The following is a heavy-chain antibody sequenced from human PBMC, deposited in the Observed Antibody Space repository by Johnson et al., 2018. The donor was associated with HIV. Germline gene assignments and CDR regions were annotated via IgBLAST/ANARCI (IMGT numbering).Heavy chain of an antibody. CDR2: ISYDGSNK. J-gene: IGHJ3*02. CDR3: AKDLGVAADPDAFDI. D-gene: IGHD6-13*01. Sequence: QVQLVESGGGLVQPGGSLRLSCAASGFTFSSYAMHWVRQAPGQGLEWVAVISYDGSNKYYADSVKGRFTISRDNSKNTLYLQMNSLRAEDTAVYYCAKDLGVAADPDAFDIWGQGTMVTVSS. CDR1: GFTFSSYA. V-gene: IGHV3-30*04.